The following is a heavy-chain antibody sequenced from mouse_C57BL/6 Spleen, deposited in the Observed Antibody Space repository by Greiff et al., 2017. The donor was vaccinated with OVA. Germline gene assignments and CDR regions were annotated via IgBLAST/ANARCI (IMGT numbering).Heavy chain of an antibody. CDR2: IYPGSGNT. V-gene: IGHV1-66*01. CDR3: ARAGGKEAMDY. Sequence: VQLQQSGPELVKPGASVKISCKASGYSFTSYYIHWVKQRPGQGLEWIGWIYPGSGNTKYNEKFKGKATLTADTSSSTAYMQLSSLTSEASAVYYCARAGGKEAMDYWGQGTSVTVSS. J-gene: IGHJ4*01. D-gene: IGHD1-3*01. CDR1: GYSFTSYY.